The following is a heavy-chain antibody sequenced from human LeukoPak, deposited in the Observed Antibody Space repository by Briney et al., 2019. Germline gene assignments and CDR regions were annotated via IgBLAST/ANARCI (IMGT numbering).Heavy chain of an antibody. J-gene: IGHJ4*02. Sequence: SETLSLTCAVYGESFSGYDWSWIRQPPGKGLEWIGEVNHSGSTNYNPSLKSRVTISVDTSKNQFSLKLSSVTAADTAVYYCARGGPGQQLVLVYWGQGTLVTVSS. CDR2: VNHSGST. V-gene: IGHV4-34*01. CDR1: GESFSGYD. CDR3: ARGGPGQQLVLVY. D-gene: IGHD6-13*01.